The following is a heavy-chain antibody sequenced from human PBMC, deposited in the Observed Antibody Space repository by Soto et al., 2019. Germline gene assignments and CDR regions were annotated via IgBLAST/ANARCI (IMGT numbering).Heavy chain of an antibody. CDR3: ARNNSAGIAVFCSNCYYYYGMGV. CDR2: IYPADSDT. CDR1: GYSFTSYW. Sequence: GESLKISCKGSGYSFTSYWIGWVRQMPGKGLEWMGIIYPADSDTRYSPSLQGQVTISADKSISTAYLQWSSPKGSDTAMYYCARNNSAGIAVFCSNCYYYYGMGVCGQLSTGPVS. V-gene: IGHV5-51*01. J-gene: IGHJ6*02. D-gene: IGHD6-19*01.